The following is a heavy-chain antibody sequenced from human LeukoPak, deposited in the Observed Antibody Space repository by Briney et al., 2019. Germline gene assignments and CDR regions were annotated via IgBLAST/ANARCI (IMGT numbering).Heavy chain of an antibody. V-gene: IGHV4-61*01. CDR2: IYYSGST. Sequence: SETLSLTCTVSGGSVSSGSYYWSWIRQPPGKGLEWIGYIYYSGSTNYNPSLKSRVTISVDTSKNQFSLKLSSVTAADTAVYYCARGGVYSGYEYFDYWGQGTLVTVSS. CDR3: ARGGVYSGYEYFDY. CDR1: GGSVSSGSYY. D-gene: IGHD5-12*01. J-gene: IGHJ4*02.